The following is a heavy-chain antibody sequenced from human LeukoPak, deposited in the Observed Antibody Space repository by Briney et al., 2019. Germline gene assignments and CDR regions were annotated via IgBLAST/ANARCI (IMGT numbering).Heavy chain of an antibody. J-gene: IGHJ6*02. Sequence: PSETLSLTCAVYGGSFSGYYWSWIRQPPGKGLEWIGEINHSGSTNYNPSLKSRVTISVDTSKNQFSLKLSSVTAADTAVYYCARSIAARLRYYYYGMDVWGQGTTVTVSS. CDR3: ARSIAARLRYYYYGMDV. CDR1: GGSFSGYY. CDR2: INHSGST. D-gene: IGHD6-6*01. V-gene: IGHV4-34*01.